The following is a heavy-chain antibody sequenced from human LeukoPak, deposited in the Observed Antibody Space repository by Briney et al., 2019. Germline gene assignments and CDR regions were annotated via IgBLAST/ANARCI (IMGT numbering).Heavy chain of an antibody. Sequence: SETLSLTCTVSGGSISSSSYYWSWIRQPPGKGLEWIGYIYYSGSTNYNPSLKSRVTISVDTSKNQFSLKLSSVTAADTAVYYCARRLLSGDSSAFDYWGQGTLVTVSS. J-gene: IGHJ4*02. V-gene: IGHV4-61*05. CDR2: IYYSGST. CDR3: ARRLLSGDSSAFDY. D-gene: IGHD3-22*01. CDR1: GGSISSSSYY.